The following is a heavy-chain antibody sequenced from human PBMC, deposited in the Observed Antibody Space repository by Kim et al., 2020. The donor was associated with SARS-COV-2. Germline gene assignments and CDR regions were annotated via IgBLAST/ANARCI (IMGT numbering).Heavy chain of an antibody. CDR3: ASAYPFRGVNYYYYYGMDV. CDR2: INHSGST. J-gene: IGHJ6*02. V-gene: IGHV4-34*01. Sequence: SETLSLTCAVYGGSFSGYYWSWIRQPPGKGLEWIGEINHSGSTNYNPSLKSRVTISVDTSKNQFSLKLSSVTAADTAVYYCASAYPFRGVNYYYYYGMDVWGQGTTVTVSS. D-gene: IGHD3-10*01. CDR1: GGSFSGYY.